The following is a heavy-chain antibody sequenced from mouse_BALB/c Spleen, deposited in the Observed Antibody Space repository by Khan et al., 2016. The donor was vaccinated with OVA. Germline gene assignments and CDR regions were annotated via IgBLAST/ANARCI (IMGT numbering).Heavy chain of an antibody. CDR2: IDPFNGST. V-gene: IGHV1S135*01. D-gene: IGHD1-1*01. CDR1: GYSFTDYY. CDR3: TRLGTTGWFAY. Sequence: EVQLQESGPELMKPGASVKISCKASGYSFTDYYIHWVKQSHGQSLEWIGYIDPFNGSTNFNQKFKGTATLTVDKSSSTAYMHLNSLTSEDSAVYYYTRLGTTGWFAYWGQGTLVTVSA. J-gene: IGHJ3*01.